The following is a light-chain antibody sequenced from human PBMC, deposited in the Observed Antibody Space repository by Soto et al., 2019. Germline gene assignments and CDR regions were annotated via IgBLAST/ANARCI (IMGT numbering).Light chain of an antibody. CDR2: GNS. Sequence: QSVLTQPPSVSVAPGQRVTISCTGSSSNIGAGYDVHWYQQLPGTAPKLLIYGNSNRPSGVPDRFSGSKSGTSASLAITGLQAEDEADYYCQSYDSSLSGVVFGGETKLTVL. V-gene: IGLV1-40*01. CDR3: QSYDSSLSGVV. J-gene: IGLJ2*01. CDR1: SSNIGAGYD.